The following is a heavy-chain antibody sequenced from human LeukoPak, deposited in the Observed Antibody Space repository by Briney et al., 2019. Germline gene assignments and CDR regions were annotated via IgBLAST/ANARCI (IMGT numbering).Heavy chain of an antibody. CDR3: ARGPEWYYYDSSGSDY. CDR2: ISYDGSNK. J-gene: IGHJ4*02. D-gene: IGHD3-22*01. V-gene: IGHV3-30*01. CDR1: GFTFSSYA. Sequence: PGRSLRLSCAASGFTFSSYAMHWVRQAPGKGLEWVAVISYDGSNKYYADSVKGRFTIPRDNSKNTLYLQMNSLRAEDTAVYYCARGPEWYYYDSSGSDYWGQGTLVTVSS.